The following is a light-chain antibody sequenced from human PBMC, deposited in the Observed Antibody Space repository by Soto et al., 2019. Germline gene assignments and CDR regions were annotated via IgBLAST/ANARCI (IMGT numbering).Light chain of an antibody. J-gene: IGKJ4*01. CDR2: AAS. Sequence: DIQMSQSPSSLSAALGDRVTNTFPTSQTISAYLTWYQQKPGKAPELLIYAASYLGNGVPSRLSGSGSGTYFTLTISSLQPEDLATYYCQQSYTTPITFGGGTKVDIK. CDR3: QQSYTTPIT. CDR1: QTISAY. V-gene: IGKV1-39*01.